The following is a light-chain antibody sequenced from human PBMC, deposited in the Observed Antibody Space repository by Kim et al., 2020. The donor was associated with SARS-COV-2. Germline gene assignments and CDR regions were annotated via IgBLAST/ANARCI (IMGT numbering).Light chain of an antibody. Sequence: VVLGQTVRITCQGDSLRSYYATWYKQKTGQAPILVIYGKNNRPSGIPDRFSGSSSGNTASLTITGTQAGDEADYYCNSRDSNDNVVFGGGTKVTVL. V-gene: IGLV3-19*01. J-gene: IGLJ2*01. CDR3: NSRDSNDNVV. CDR2: GKN. CDR1: SLRSYY.